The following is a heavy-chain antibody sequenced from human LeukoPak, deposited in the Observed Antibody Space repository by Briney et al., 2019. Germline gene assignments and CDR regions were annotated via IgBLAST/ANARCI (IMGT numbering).Heavy chain of an antibody. Sequence: RASETLSLTCAVYGGSFSGYYWSWIRQPPGKGLEWIGEINHSGSTNYNPSLKSRVTISVDTSKNQFSLKLSSVTAADTAVYYCARGGVLLWFGELSAQYNWFDPWGQGTLVTVSS. CDR2: INHSGST. CDR3: ARGGVLLWFGELSAQYNWFDP. V-gene: IGHV4-34*01. J-gene: IGHJ5*02. CDR1: GGSFSGYY. D-gene: IGHD3-10*01.